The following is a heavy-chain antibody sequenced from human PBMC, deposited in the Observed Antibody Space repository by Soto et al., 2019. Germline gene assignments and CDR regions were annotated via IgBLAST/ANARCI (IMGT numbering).Heavy chain of an antibody. Sequence: PGESLKISCKGSGYSFTSYWISWVRQMPGKGLEWMGRIDPSDSYTNYSPSFQGHVTISADKSISTAYLQWSSLKASDTAMYYCAKLIIDLPIRRGYSYGLDVWGQGTTLTVSS. J-gene: IGHJ6*02. CDR1: GYSFTSYW. CDR2: IDPSDSYT. CDR3: AKLIIDLPIRRGYSYGLDV. D-gene: IGHD2-21*01. V-gene: IGHV5-10-1*01.